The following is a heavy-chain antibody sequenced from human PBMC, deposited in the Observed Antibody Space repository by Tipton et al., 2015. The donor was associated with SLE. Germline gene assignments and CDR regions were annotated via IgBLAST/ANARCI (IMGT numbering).Heavy chain of an antibody. CDR3: ARGKRHYDVLTGYYSKPHYFDF. D-gene: IGHD3-9*01. J-gene: IGHJ4*02. CDR2: IYDSRIT. CDR1: GGPISGHS. V-gene: IGHV4-59*11. Sequence: TLSLTCTVSGGPISGHSWSWIRLSPGKGLEWIGYIYDSRITNYNPSLKSRVTMSVDTSKNQFSLNLSSVTAADTAVYYCARGKRHYDVLTGYYSKPHYFDFWGQGTVVAVSP.